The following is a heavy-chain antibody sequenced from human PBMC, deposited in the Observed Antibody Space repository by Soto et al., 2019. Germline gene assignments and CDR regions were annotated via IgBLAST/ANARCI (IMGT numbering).Heavy chain of an antibody. CDR2: ISGSGGST. Sequence: GGSLRLSCAASGFTFSSYAMSWVRQAPGKGLEWVSAISGSGGSTYYADSVKGRFTISRDNSKNTLYLQMNSLRAEDTAVYYCAKARALNYGDYGAVDYWGQGTLVTVSS. CDR1: GFTFSSYA. CDR3: AKARALNYGDYGAVDY. V-gene: IGHV3-23*01. J-gene: IGHJ4*02. D-gene: IGHD4-17*01.